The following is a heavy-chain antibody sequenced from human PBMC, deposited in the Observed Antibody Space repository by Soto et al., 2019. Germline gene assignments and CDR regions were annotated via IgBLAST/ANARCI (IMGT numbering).Heavy chain of an antibody. CDR1: GGSFSSDA. Sequence: SVKVSCKASGGSFSSDAVSWVRLAPGQGLEWMGGLIPILGTTHYAQKFRGRVTITADEYTNTAYMELSSLRSDDTAVYYCARASGYVTGWYHDYWGQGTRVTVSS. J-gene: IGHJ4*02. CDR3: ARASGYVTGWYHDY. V-gene: IGHV1-69*13. D-gene: IGHD6-19*01. CDR2: LIPILGTT.